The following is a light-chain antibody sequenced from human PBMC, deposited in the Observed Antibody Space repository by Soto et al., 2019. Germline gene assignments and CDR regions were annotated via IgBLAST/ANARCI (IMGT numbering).Light chain of an antibody. Sequence: EIVLTQSTSTLSVSPWGRSALSCRASQSISDTLAWYQQKPGQAPRLLIHGASTRATGFPARFSGSGSGTDFTLTISSLQSEDFAVYYCQQYNNWPWTFGQGTKVDI. CDR2: GAS. CDR3: QQYNNWPWT. CDR1: QSISDT. J-gene: IGKJ1*01. V-gene: IGKV3-15*01.